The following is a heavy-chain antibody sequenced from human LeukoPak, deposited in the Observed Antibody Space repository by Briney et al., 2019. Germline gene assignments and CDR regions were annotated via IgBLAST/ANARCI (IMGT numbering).Heavy chain of an antibody. Sequence: GGSLRLSCAASGFTFSDYYMSWIRQAPGQGLEWFSYISSSGSTIYYADSVKCRFTISRDNAKNSLYLQMNSLRAEDTAVYYCARGSEWFREFSDAFDIWGQGTMVTVSS. CDR1: GFTFSDYY. J-gene: IGHJ3*02. CDR2: ISSSGSTI. V-gene: IGHV3-11*01. CDR3: ARGSEWFREFSDAFDI. D-gene: IGHD3-10*01.